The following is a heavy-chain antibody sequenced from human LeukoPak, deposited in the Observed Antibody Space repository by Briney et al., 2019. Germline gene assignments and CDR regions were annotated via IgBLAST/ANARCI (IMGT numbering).Heavy chain of an antibody. Sequence: GGSLRLSCAASGFTFCNAWMSWVRDAPRKGLESVCRIKSKTDGGTTDYAAPVKGRFTISRDDSKNTLYLQMNRLKTKDTAVYYCTTDGRKYAYWGQGTLVTVSS. CDR2: IKSKTDGGTT. V-gene: IGHV3-15*01. CDR1: GFTFCNAW. J-gene: IGHJ4*02. CDR3: TTDGRKYAY. D-gene: IGHD1-26*01.